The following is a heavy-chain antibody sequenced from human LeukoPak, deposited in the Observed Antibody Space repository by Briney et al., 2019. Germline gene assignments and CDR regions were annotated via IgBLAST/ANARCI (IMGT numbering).Heavy chain of an antibody. CDR3: ARLVGDHRGKFDY. D-gene: IGHD1-26*01. V-gene: IGHV4-34*01. Sequence: PSETLSLTCAVYGGSFSGYYWSWIRQPPGKGLEWIGEINHSGSTNYNPSLKSRVTISIDTSKNQFSLKLSSVTAADTAVYYCARLVGDHRGKFDYWGQGTLVTVSS. CDR1: GGSFSGYY. CDR2: INHSGST. J-gene: IGHJ4*02.